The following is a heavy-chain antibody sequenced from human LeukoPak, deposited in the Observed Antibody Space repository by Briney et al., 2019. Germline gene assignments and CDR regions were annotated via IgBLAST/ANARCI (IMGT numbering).Heavy chain of an antibody. J-gene: IGHJ3*02. V-gene: IGHV4-4*07. Sequence: SETLSLTCTVSGGSISSYYWSWIRQPAGKGLEWIGRIYTNGSTNYNPSLKSRVTMSVDTSKNQFSLKLSSVTAADTAVYYCARVHPVLDAFDILGQGTMVTVSS. CDR1: GGSISSYY. CDR3: ARVHPVLDAFDI. CDR2: IYTNGST. D-gene: IGHD6-6*01.